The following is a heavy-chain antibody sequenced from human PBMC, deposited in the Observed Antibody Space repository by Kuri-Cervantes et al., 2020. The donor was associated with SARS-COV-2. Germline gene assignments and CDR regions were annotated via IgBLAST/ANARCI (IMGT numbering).Heavy chain of an antibody. J-gene: IGHJ4*02. V-gene: IGHV3-33*06. CDR2: IWYDGKKK. Sequence: GESLKISCAASGFIFSSYGMHWVRQAPGKGPEWVAVIWYDGKKKYYGDPVKGRFTISRDNSKNTLYLQMNSLRAEDTAVYYCAKVEMASTGGFDYWGQGTLVTVSS. CDR3: AKVEMASTGGFDY. D-gene: IGHD5-24*01. CDR1: GFIFSSYG.